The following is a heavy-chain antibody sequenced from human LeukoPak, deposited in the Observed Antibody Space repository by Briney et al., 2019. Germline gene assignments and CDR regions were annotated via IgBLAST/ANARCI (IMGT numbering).Heavy chain of an antibody. CDR1: GFSVTNNY. J-gene: IGHJ6*02. D-gene: IGHD5-24*01. CDR2: FYFGGAI. CDR3: ARGEIKMLGYNDYYYAMDV. Sequence: GGSLRLSCAVSGFSVTNNYMSWVRQAPGKGLDGFSVFYFGGAIYYADSVKGRCTISGDQSKNTLYLQLNSLRVEDTGVYYCARGEIKMLGYNDYYYAMDVWGQGTTVTVSS. V-gene: IGHV3-53*01.